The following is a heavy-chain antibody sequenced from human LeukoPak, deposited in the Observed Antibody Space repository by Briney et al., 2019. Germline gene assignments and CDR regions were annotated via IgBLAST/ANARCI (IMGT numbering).Heavy chain of an antibody. CDR1: GGSFSGYY. V-gene: IGHV4-34*01. CDR3: ARCRGIAVAEYDP. D-gene: IGHD6-19*01. CDR2: INHGGST. Sequence: SETLSLTCAVYGGSFSGYYWSWIRQPPGKGLEWIGEINHGGSTNYNPSLKSRVTISVDTSKNQFSLKLSSVTAADTAVYYCARCRGIAVAEYDPWGQGTLVTVSS. J-gene: IGHJ5*02.